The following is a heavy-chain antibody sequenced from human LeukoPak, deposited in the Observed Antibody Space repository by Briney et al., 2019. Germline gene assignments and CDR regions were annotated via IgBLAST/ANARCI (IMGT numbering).Heavy chain of an antibody. D-gene: IGHD4-17*01. CDR1: GLTFSDYY. CDR2: ISSSGSTI. J-gene: IGHJ6*02. V-gene: IGHV3-11*01. Sequence: PGGSLRLSCAASGLTFSDYYMSWIRQAPGKGLEWVSYISSSGSTIYYVDSVKGRFTISRDNAKNSLYLQMNSLRAEDTAVYYCARTTVTNEFLGDVWGQGTTVTVSS. CDR3: ARTTVTNEFLGDV.